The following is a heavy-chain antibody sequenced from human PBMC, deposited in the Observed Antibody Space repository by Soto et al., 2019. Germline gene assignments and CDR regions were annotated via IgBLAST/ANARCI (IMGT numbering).Heavy chain of an antibody. CDR2: MNPNSGNT. V-gene: IGHV1-8*01. CDR3: FVAITMIVVDY. D-gene: IGHD3-22*01. Sequence: ASVKVSCKASGYTFTSYDINWVRQATGQGLEWMGWMNPNSGNTGYAQKFQGRFTISRDNSKNTLYLQMNSLRAEDTAVYYCFVAITMIVVDYWGQGTLVTVSS. J-gene: IGHJ4*02. CDR1: GYTFTSYD.